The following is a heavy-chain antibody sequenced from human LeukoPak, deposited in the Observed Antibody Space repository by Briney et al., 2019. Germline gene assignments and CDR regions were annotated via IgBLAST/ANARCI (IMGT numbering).Heavy chain of an antibody. Sequence: GGSLRLSCAASGFTFSSYWVSWVRQAPGKGLEWVANIKQDGSEKYYVDSVKGRFTISRDNAKNSLYLQMNSLRAEDTAVYYCARAVYGDYGNWFDPWGQGTLVTVSS. CDR1: GFTFSSYW. CDR2: IKQDGSEK. D-gene: IGHD4-17*01. V-gene: IGHV3-7*01. CDR3: ARAVYGDYGNWFDP. J-gene: IGHJ5*02.